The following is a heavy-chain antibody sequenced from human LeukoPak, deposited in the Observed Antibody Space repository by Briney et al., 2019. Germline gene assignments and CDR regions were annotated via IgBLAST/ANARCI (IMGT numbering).Heavy chain of an antibody. CDR1: GFTFSSYG. Sequence: GGSLRLSCAASGFTFSSYGMHWVRQAPGKGLEWVAFIRYDGSNKYYADSVKGRFTISRDNSKNTLYLQMNSLRAEDTAVYYCARAAGTEYMGIEDYWGQGTLVTVSS. V-gene: IGHV3-30*02. J-gene: IGHJ4*02. CDR3: ARAAGTEYMGIEDY. D-gene: IGHD6-13*01. CDR2: IRYDGSNK.